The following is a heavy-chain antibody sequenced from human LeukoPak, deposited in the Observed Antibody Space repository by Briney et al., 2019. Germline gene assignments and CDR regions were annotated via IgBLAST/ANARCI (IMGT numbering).Heavy chain of an antibody. CDR3: AGITIFGVVISY. Sequence: GGSLRLSCAASGFTFSNYWMTWVRQAPGKGLEWVANIKQDGSEKYYVDSVKGRFTISRDNAKNSVYLQMNSLGAEDTAVYYCAGITIFGVVISYWGQGTLVTVSS. V-gene: IGHV3-7*01. J-gene: IGHJ4*02. D-gene: IGHD3-3*01. CDR2: IKQDGSEK. CDR1: GFTFSNYW.